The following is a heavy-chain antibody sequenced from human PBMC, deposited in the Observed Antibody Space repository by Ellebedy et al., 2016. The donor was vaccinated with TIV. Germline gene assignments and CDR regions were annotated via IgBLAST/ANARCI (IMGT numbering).Heavy chain of an antibody. J-gene: IGHJ5*02. CDR3: ARVKKVEVTTIRQWPHNWLDP. Sequence: AASVKVSCKASGYTFTSYGITWVRQAPGQGREWMGWINTYNGKTNYAQKLQGRVTMTTDTSTSTAYMELGSLRSDDTAVYYCARVKKVEVTTIRQWPHNWLDPWGQGTLVTVSS. V-gene: IGHV1-18*01. CDR2: INTYNGKT. D-gene: IGHD2-21*02. CDR1: GYTFTSYG.